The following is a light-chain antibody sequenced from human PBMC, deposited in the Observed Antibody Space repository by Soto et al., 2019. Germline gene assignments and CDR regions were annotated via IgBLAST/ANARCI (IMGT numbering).Light chain of an antibody. Sequence: EIVLTQSPVTLSLSPGERATLSCRASQSVSSSLAWYQHKPGQAPRLLIYDASNRATGIPARFSGSGSETDFNLTVSSLELEDFAIYYCQQRSDWPLSFGGGTKVEIK. CDR1: QSVSSS. CDR3: QQRSDWPLS. CDR2: DAS. J-gene: IGKJ4*01. V-gene: IGKV3-11*01.